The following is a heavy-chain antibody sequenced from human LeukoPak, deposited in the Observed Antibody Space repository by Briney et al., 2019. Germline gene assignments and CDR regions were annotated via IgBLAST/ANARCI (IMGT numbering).Heavy chain of an antibody. Sequence: SETLSLTCAVYGGSFSGYCWSWIRQPPGKGLEWIGEINHSGSTNYNPSLKSRVTISVDTSKNQFSLKLSSVTAADTAVYYCARGFRAARSWFDPWGQGTLVTVSS. D-gene: IGHD2-15*01. V-gene: IGHV4-34*01. J-gene: IGHJ5*02. CDR3: ARGFRAARSWFDP. CDR2: INHSGST. CDR1: GGSFSGYC.